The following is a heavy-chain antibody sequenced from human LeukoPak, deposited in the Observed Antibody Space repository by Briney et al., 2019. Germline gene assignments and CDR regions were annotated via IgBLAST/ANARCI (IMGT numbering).Heavy chain of an antibody. Sequence: SVKVSCKASGCTFSSYAISWVRQAPGQGLEWMGGIIPIFGTANYAQKFQGRVTITADESTSTAYMELSSLRSEDTAVYYCARAQDWEYYFDYWGQGTLVTVSS. CDR3: ARAQDWEYYFDY. CDR2: IIPIFGTA. D-gene: IGHD1-26*01. V-gene: IGHV1-69*13. CDR1: GCTFSSYA. J-gene: IGHJ4*02.